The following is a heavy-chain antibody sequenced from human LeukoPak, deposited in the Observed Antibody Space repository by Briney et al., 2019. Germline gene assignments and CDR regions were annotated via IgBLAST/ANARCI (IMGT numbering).Heavy chain of an antibody. CDR2: ISYDGNNK. CDR1: GFTFSSYA. J-gene: IGHJ4*02. D-gene: IGHD1-26*01. Sequence: GRSLRLSCAASGFTFSSYAMHWVRQAPGKGLEWVAVISYDGNNKYYADSVKGRFTISRDNSKNTVYLQMNSLRAEDTAVYYCARPSGTTSQPHLKSYFDYWGQGTLVTVSS. V-gene: IGHV3-30-3*01. CDR3: ARPSGTTSQPHLKSYFDY.